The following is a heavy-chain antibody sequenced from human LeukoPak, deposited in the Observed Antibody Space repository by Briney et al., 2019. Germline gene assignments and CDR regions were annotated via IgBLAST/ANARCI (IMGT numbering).Heavy chain of an antibody. J-gene: IGHJ4*02. D-gene: IGHD3-9*01. CDR1: GFTFNTFW. Sequence: GGSLRLSCAASGFTFNTFWMHWVRQAPGKGLVWVARVNREGTTTTYADSVKGRFTISRDNAKNTLYLQMNNLRAEDTAVYYWARDLDWILFDYWGQGTLVTVSS. V-gene: IGHV3-74*03. CDR3: ARDLDWILFDY. CDR2: VNREGTTT.